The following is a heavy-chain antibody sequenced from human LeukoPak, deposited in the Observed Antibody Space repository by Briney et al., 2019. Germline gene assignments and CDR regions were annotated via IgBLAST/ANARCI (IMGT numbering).Heavy chain of an antibody. CDR2: IDTAGDT. J-gene: IGHJ2*01. V-gene: IGHV3-13*01. CDR1: GFTFSSYD. Sequence: GGSLRLSCAASGFTFSSYDMHWVRQATGKGLEWVSAIDTAGDTYYPDSVKGRFTISRENAKNSLYLQMNSLRAGDTAVYYCARAARSNFDLWGRGTLVTVSS. CDR3: ARAARSNFDL.